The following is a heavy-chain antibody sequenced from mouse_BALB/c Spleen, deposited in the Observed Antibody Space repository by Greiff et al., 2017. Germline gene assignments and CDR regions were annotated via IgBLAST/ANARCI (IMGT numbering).Heavy chain of an antibody. CDR2: ISYDGSN. D-gene: IGHD2-1*01. CDR3: ARGEDYGNDY. V-gene: IGHV3-6*02. J-gene: IGHJ2*01. CDR1: GYSITSGYY. Sequence: ESGPGLVKPSQSLSLTCSVTGYSITSGYYWNWIRQFPGNKLEWMGYISYDGSNNYNPSLKNRISITRDTSKNQFFLKLNSVTTEDTATYYCARGEDYGNDYWGQGTTLTVSS.